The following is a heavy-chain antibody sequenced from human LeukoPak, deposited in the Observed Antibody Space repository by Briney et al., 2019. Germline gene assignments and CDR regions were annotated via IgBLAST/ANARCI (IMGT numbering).Heavy chain of an antibody. J-gene: IGHJ4*02. D-gene: IGHD3-10*01. CDR3: AGGGAGSHDY. V-gene: IGHV3-74*03. CDR1: GFPLNSRW. CDR2: IEKDGITT. Sequence: GGSLRLSCAASGFPLNSRWMHWVRQAPGKGLMWVSRIEKDGITTTYAESVKGRFIISRDDAKNTLYLQMNSLRLDDTAVYFCAGGGAGSHDYWGQGTLVTVSS.